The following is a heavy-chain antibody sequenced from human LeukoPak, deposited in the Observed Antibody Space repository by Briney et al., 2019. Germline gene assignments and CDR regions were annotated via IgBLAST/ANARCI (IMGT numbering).Heavy chain of an antibody. Sequence: GGSLRISCEASGFSFSSFWMSWVRQAPGKGLEWVANIKQDGSEENYVDSVKGRFTISRDNAKKSLYLQMNSLRVEDTAVYYCARFISLGAWGQGTLVTVSS. CDR2: IKQDGSEE. V-gene: IGHV3-7*01. CDR3: ARFISLGA. D-gene: IGHD3-10*01. CDR1: GFSFSSFW. J-gene: IGHJ5*02.